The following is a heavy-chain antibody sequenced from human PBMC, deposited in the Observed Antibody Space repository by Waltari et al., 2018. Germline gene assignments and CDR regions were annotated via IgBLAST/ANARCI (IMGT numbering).Heavy chain of an antibody. D-gene: IGHD3-3*01. J-gene: IGHJ3*02. V-gene: IGHV1-24*01. CDR1: GYTLTELS. CDR3: ATLRFLEWLYDAFDI. Sequence: QVQLVQSGAEVKKPGASVKVSCKVSGYTLTELSMHWVRQAPGKGLEWMGGFDPEDGETIYAQKFQGRVTRTEDTSTDTAYMELSSLRSEDTAVYYCATLRFLEWLYDAFDIWGQGTMVTVSS. CDR2: FDPEDGET.